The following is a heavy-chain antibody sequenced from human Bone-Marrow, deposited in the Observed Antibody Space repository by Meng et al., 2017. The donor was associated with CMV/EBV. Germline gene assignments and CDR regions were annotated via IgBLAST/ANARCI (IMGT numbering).Heavy chain of an antibody. CDR3: ARGPITILYGMDV. D-gene: IGHD3-3*01. V-gene: IGHV4-34*01. J-gene: IGHJ6*01. CDR2: INHSGST. Sequence: GSLRLSCAVYGGSFSGYYWSWIRQPPGKGLEWIGEINHSGSTNYNPSLKSRVTISVDTSKNQFSLKLSSVTAADTAVYYCARGPITILYGMDVWGQGTTVTGSS. CDR1: GGSFSGYY.